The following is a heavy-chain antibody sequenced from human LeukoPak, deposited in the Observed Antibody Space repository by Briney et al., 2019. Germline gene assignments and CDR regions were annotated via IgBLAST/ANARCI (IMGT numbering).Heavy chain of an antibody. CDR3: AKGYCSSTSCSYFDY. J-gene: IGHJ4*02. Sequence: PGGSLRLSCAASGFTFSSYAMSWVRQAPGKGLEWVSGISGSGGSTYYADSVKGRFTISRDNSKNTLYLQMNSLRAEDTAVYYCAKGYCSSTSCSYFDYWGQGTLVTVSS. V-gene: IGHV3-23*01. CDR2: ISGSGGST. CDR1: GFTFSSYA. D-gene: IGHD2-2*01.